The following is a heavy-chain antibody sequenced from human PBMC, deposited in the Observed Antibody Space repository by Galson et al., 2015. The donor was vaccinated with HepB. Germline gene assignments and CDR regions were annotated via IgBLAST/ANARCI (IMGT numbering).Heavy chain of an antibody. J-gene: IGHJ3*02. CDR3: ARGNGITMTNNAFDI. D-gene: IGHD3-22*01. CDR2: TYYRSKWYN. Sequence: CAISGDSVSSNSAAWNWIRQSPSRGLEWLGRTYYRSKWYNDYAVSVKSRITINPDTSKNQFSLKLSSVTAADTAVYYCARGNGITMTNNAFDIWGQGTMVTVSS. CDR1: GDSVSSNSAA. V-gene: IGHV6-1*01.